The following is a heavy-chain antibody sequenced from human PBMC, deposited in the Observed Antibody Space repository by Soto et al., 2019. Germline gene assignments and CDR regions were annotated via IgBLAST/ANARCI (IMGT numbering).Heavy chain of an antibody. D-gene: IGHD6-19*01. J-gene: IGHJ4*02. V-gene: IGHV4-4*02. CDR1: GGSISSSNW. CDR2: IYHSGST. Sequence: LSLTCAVSGGSISSSNWWSWVRQPPGKGLGWIGEIYHSGSTNYNPSLKSRVTISVDKSKNQFSLKLSSVTAADTAVYYCARDLRWLGSYYFDYWGQGTLVTVSS. CDR3: ARDLRWLGSYYFDY.